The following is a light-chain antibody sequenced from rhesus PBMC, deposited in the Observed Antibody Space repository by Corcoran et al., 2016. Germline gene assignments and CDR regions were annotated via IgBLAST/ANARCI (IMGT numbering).Light chain of an antibody. CDR2: RAS. CDR3: QQGYSYPLT. CDR1: QSLSNY. V-gene: IGKV1S9*01. Sequence: DIQMTQSPSSLSASVGDRVTITCQASQSLSNYLNWYQQKPGKIPKLLIYRASSLQSGIPSRFSGSGSGADFTLTISSLQPEDFATYYCQQGYSYPLTFGGGPKVELK. J-gene: IGKJ4*01.